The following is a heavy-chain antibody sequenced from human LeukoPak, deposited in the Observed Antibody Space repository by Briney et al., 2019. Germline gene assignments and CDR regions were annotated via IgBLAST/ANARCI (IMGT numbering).Heavy chain of an antibody. CDR3: ARDGYNEYYFDY. CDR2: INPNSGNT. V-gene: IGHV1-8*03. Sequence: ASVKVSCKASGYTFTGYYMHWVRQAPRQGLEWMGWINPNSGNTGYAQKFQGRVTITRNTSISTAYMELSSLRSEDTAVYYCARDGYNEYYFDYWGQGTLVTVSS. D-gene: IGHD5-24*01. CDR1: GYTFTGYY. J-gene: IGHJ4*02.